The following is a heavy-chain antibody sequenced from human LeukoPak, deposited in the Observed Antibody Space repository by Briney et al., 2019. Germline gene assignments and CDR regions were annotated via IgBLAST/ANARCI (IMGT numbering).Heavy chain of an antibody. CDR2: INHSGST. D-gene: IGHD6-6*01. Sequence: SETLSLTCAVYGGSFSGYYWSWIRQPPGKGLEWIGEINHSGSTNYNPSLKSRVTISVDTSKNQFSLKLSPVTAADTAVYYCARAGRFIAALRWFDPWGQGTLVTVSS. CDR3: ARAGRFIAALRWFDP. V-gene: IGHV4-34*01. J-gene: IGHJ5*02. CDR1: GGSFSGYY.